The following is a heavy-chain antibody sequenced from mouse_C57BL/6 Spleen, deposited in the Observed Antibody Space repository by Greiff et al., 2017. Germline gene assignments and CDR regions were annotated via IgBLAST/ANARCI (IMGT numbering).Heavy chain of an antibody. CDR2: ISSGSSTI. D-gene: IGHD2-4*01. J-gene: IGHJ2*01. V-gene: IGHV5-17*01. Sequence: EVQLVESGGGLVKPGGSLKLSCAASGFTFSDYGMHWVRQAPEKGLEWVAYISSGSSTIYYADTVKGRFTISRDNAKNTLFLQMTSLRSEDTAMYYCANIYYDYPYYFDYWGQGTTLTVSS. CDR1: GFTFSDYG. CDR3: ANIYYDYPYYFDY.